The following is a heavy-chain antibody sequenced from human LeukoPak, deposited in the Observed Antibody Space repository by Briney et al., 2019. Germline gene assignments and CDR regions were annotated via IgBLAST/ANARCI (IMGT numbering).Heavy chain of an antibody. D-gene: IGHD3-22*01. CDR2: IRSKANNYAT. CDR3: TRGSSGY. CDR1: GFTFSGSA. Sequence: GGSLRLSCAASGFTFSGSAMHWVRQASGKGLEWVGRIRSKANNYATAYAASVKGRFTISRDDSKNTANLQMNSLKTEDTAVYYCTRGSSGYWGQGTLVTVSS. J-gene: IGHJ4*02. V-gene: IGHV3-73*01.